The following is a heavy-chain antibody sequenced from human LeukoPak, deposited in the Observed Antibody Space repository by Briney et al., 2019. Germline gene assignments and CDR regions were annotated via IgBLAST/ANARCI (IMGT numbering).Heavy chain of an antibody. CDR3: ARDYYDSSGYLGMYAFDI. Sequence: SETLSLTCTVSGGSISSYYWSWIRQPPGKGLEWIGYIYYSGSTNYNPSLKSRVTISVDTSKNQFSLKLSSVTAADTAVYYCARDYYDSSGYLGMYAFDIWGQGTMVTVSS. CDR2: IYYSGST. J-gene: IGHJ3*02. CDR1: GGSISSYY. D-gene: IGHD3-22*01. V-gene: IGHV4-59*01.